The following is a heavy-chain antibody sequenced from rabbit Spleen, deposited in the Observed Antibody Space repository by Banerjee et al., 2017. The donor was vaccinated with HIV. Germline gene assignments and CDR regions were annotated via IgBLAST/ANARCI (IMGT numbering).Heavy chain of an antibody. V-gene: IGHV1S7*01. D-gene: IGHD4-1*01. CDR2: IDPIFGTT. CDR1: GFTISSNY. CDR3: ARDRGSGWGDAIDP. Sequence: QLVESGGGLVQPGGSLKLSCTASGFTISSNYWMNWVRQAPGKGLEWIGYIDPIFGTTSYASWVNGRFTISSDNAQNTVDLQMNSLTAADTATYFCARDRGSGWGDAIDPWGQGTLVTVS. J-gene: IGHJ2*01.